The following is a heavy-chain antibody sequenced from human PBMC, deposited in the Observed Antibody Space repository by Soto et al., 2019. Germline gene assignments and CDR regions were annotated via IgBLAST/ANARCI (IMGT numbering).Heavy chain of an antibody. D-gene: IGHD3-10*01. J-gene: IGHJ6*02. Sequence: QVQLEQSGAEVKKPGSSVKVSCKASGGTFSNSAISWVRQAPGQGLEWMGGIMPIFRTPDYAQKFQGRVTVPADESTRTAYVELRGLRSDDPAVYYVARDKGRQQFGGKSYYILDVWGQRPTVTVSS. CDR2: IMPIFRTP. V-gene: IGHV1-69*12. CDR3: ARDKGRQQFGGKSYYILDV. CDR1: GGTFSNSA.